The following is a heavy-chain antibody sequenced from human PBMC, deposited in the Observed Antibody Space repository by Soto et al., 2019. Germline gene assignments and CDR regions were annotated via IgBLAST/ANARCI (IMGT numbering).Heavy chain of an antibody. J-gene: IGHJ5*02. CDR1: GYTFTGYY. CDR3: ARDLITGTGWFDP. Sequence: QVQLVQSGAEVKKPGASVKVSCKASGYTFTGYYMHWVRQAPGQGLEWMGWINPNSGGTNYAQKFQGWVTMTRDTSISTAYMELSRLRSYDTAVYYCARDLITGTGWFDPWGQGTLVTVSS. D-gene: IGHD1-7*01. CDR2: INPNSGGT. V-gene: IGHV1-2*04.